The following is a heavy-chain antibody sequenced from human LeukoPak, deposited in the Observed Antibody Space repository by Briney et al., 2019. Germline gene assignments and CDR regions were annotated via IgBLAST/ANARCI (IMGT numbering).Heavy chain of an antibody. V-gene: IGHV3-74*01. CDR2: INGYGSIT. Sequence: GGSLRLSCAASGFTFETYWMHWVRQAPGKGLEWVSCINGYGSITNYADSVKGRFTISRDNSKNTLSLQMSSLRAEDTAVYYCAKSATVGIKAPFDCWGQGALVTVSS. CDR3: AKSATVGIKAPFDC. J-gene: IGHJ4*02. CDR1: GFTFETYW. D-gene: IGHD1-26*01.